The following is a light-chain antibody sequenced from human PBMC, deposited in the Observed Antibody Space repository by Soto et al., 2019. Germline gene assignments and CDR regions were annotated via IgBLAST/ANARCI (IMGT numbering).Light chain of an antibody. V-gene: IGKV3-15*01. J-gene: IGKJ4*01. CDR3: QQYNNWPLT. Sequence: EIVLTQSQGTLSLSPGVRATLXCRASQSLSSNLAWYQQKPGQAPRLLIYGASTRATGIPARFSGSGSGTEFTLTISSLQSEDFAVYYCQQYNNWPLTFGGGTKVDI. CDR1: QSLSSN. CDR2: GAS.